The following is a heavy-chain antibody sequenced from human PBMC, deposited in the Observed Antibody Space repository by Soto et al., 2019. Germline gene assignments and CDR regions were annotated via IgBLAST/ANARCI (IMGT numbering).Heavy chain of an antibody. J-gene: IGHJ6*02. CDR1: GFTFSNYW. D-gene: IGHD2-2*01. CDR2: IKGDGSEK. V-gene: IGHV3-7*01. Sequence: LRLSCAASGFTFSNYWMNWVRQVPGKGLEWVANIKGDGSEKYFVDSVKGRFTISRDNAKNSLYLQTNSLRAEDTATYYCARDLGRTAAGYYHYYAMDVWGQGTTVTVSS. CDR3: ARDLGRTAAGYYHYYAMDV.